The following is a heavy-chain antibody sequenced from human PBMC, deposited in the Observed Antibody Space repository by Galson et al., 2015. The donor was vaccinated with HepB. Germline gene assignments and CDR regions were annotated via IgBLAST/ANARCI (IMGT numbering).Heavy chain of an antibody. V-gene: IGHV3-30*18. J-gene: IGHJ4*02. CDR1: GFAFNRYG. CDR2: ISYEGNQK. CDR3: AKDGYYYGSGYFQMDY. Sequence: SLRLSCAASGFAFNRYGMHWVRQAPGKGLEWLAVISYEGNQKYYSESAEGRFTISRDNSRNTVYLQMSSLRIEDTAVYYCAKDGYYYGSGYFQMDYWGQGTLVTVSS. D-gene: IGHD3-10*01.